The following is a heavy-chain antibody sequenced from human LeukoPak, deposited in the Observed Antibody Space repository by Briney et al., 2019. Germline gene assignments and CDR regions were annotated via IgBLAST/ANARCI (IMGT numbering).Heavy chain of an antibody. D-gene: IGHD6-13*01. V-gene: IGHV4-4*07. CDR1: GGSISSYY. CDR2: IYTSGST. J-gene: IGHJ6*02. Sequence: SETPSLTCTVSGGSISSYYWSWIRQPAGKGLEWIGRIYTSGSTNYNPSLKSRVTMSVDTSKNQFSLKLSSVTAADTAVYYCARDTIAAAGTHYYYGMDVWGQGTTVTVSS. CDR3: ARDTIAAAGTHYYYGMDV.